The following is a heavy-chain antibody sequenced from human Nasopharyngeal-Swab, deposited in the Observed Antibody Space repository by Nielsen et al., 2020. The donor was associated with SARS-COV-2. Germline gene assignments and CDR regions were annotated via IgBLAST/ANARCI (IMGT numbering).Heavy chain of an antibody. V-gene: IGHV3-23*01. D-gene: IGHD1-1*01. CDR2: ISISGNKL. CDR3: ARDEAGTANSGFDY. CDR1: GFSFSNHG. J-gene: IGHJ4*02. Sequence: GESLKISCAASGFSFSNHGMSWVRQAPGKGLEWVSAISISGNKLYYADSVRDRFTISRDNSKNTLYLQMNSLRAEDTAIYYCARDEAGTANSGFDYGGQGTLVTVSS.